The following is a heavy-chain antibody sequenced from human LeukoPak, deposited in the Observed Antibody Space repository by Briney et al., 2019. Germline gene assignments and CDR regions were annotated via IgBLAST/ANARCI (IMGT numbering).Heavy chain of an antibody. CDR1: GFTFSDYW. Sequence: TGGSLRLSCAASGFTFSDYWMDWVRQAPGKGLEWVANIHPEGTEKYHADSVEGRFTISRDNVDNTLYLQMNSLRVDDTAIYYCAKNSGWYRYDSWGQGTLVTVSS. V-gene: IGHV3-7*03. CDR2: IHPEGTEK. CDR3: AKNSGWYRYDS. J-gene: IGHJ4*02. D-gene: IGHD6-13*01.